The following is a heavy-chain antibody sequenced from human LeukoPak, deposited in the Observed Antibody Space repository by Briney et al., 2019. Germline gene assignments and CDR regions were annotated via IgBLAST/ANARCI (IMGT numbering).Heavy chain of an antibody. CDR3: AGEGPNYYDSSGYPPEYFQH. D-gene: IGHD3-22*01. J-gene: IGHJ1*01. CDR2: ISAYNGNT. V-gene: IGHV1-18*01. CDR1: GYTFTSYG. Sequence: ASVKVSCKASGYTFTSYGISWVRQAPGQGLEWMGWISAYNGNTNYAQKLQGRVTMTTDTSTSTAYMELRSLRSDDTAVYYCAGEGPNYYDSSGYPPEYFQHWGQGTLVTVSS.